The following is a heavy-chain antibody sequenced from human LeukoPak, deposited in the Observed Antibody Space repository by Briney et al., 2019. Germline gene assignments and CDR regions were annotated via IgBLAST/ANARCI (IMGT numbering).Heavy chain of an antibody. CDR2: ISTYNDNT. Sequence: ASVKVSCKTSGYTFNNYGITWVRQAPGQGLEWMGRISTYNDNTNYAQRVQGRVTMNTDTSTSTAYMELRSLGSDDTAVYYCARDRGASLGYSRDYYFDYWGQGTLVTISS. CDR3: ARDRGASLGYSRDYYFDY. V-gene: IGHV1-18*01. CDR1: GYTFNNYG. J-gene: IGHJ4*02. D-gene: IGHD5-12*01.